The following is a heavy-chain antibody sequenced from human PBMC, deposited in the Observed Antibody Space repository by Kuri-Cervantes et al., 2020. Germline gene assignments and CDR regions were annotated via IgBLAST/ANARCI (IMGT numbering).Heavy chain of an antibody. CDR3: ARDHYGGAGFDP. D-gene: IGHD3-16*01. CDR2: ISSSSSYI. J-gene: IGHJ5*02. V-gene: IGHV3-21*01. Sequence: GESLKISCAASGFTFSSYDMHWVRQAPGKGLEWVSSISSSSSYIYYADSVKGRFTISRDNAKNSLYLQMNSLRAEDTALYCCARDHYGGAGFDPWGQGTLVTVSS. CDR1: GFTFSSYD.